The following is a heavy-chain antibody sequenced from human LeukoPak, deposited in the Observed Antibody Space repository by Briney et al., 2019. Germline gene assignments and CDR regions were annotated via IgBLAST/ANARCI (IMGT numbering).Heavy chain of an antibody. J-gene: IGHJ4*02. CDR2: ISGSGGST. CDR1: GFTFSSYA. Sequence: TGGSLRLSCAASGFTFSSYAMSWVRQAPGKGLEWVSAISGSGGSTYYADSVKGRFTISRDNAKNSLYLQMNSLRGEDTAVYYCARGGRRFWGQGTLVTVSS. V-gene: IGHV3-23*01. D-gene: IGHD3-10*01. CDR3: ARGGRRF.